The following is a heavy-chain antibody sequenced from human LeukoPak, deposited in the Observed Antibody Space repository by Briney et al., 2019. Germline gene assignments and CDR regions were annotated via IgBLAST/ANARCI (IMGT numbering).Heavy chain of an antibody. V-gene: IGHV3-21*01. CDR3: ARDERSTIFGVVFYYMDV. D-gene: IGHD3-3*01. J-gene: IGHJ6*03. CDR2: ISSSSSYI. CDR1: GFTFSSYS. Sequence: GGSLRLSCAASGFTFSSYSMHWLRQAPGKGLEWVSSISSSSSYIYYADSVKGRFTISRDNAKNSLYLQMNSLRAEDTAVYYCARDERSTIFGVVFYYMDVWGKGTTVTVSS.